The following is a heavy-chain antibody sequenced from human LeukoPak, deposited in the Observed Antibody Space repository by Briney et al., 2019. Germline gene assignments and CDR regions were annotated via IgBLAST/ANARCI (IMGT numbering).Heavy chain of an antibody. J-gene: IGHJ4*02. Sequence: GGSLRLSCAASGFTFINYGMHWVRQAPGKGLEGVAFIWYDGSNRYYADSVKGRFTISRDNSENTLFLQMSSLRTEDTAVYYCAKDPLGFCTRATCRYLDSWGQGTLVTVSS. V-gene: IGHV3-30*02. CDR1: GFTFINYG. CDR2: IWYDGSNR. CDR3: AKDPLGFCTRATCRYLDS. D-gene: IGHD2-8*01.